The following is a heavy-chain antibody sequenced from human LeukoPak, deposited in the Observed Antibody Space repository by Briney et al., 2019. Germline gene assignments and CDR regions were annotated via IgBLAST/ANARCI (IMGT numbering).Heavy chain of an antibody. J-gene: IGHJ4*02. CDR3: ALWQQLVLDY. V-gene: IGHV1-18*04. CDR2: ISAYNGNT. CDR1: GYTFTSYY. D-gene: IGHD6-13*01. Sequence: ASVKVSCKASGYTFTSYYIHWVRQAPGQGLEWMGWISAYNGNTNYAQKLQGRVTMTTDTSTSTAYMELRSLRSDDTAVYYCALWQQLVLDYWGQGTLVTVSS.